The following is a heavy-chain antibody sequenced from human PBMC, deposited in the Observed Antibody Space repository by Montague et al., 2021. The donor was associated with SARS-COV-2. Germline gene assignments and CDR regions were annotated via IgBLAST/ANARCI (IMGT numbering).Heavy chain of an antibody. J-gene: IGHJ6*02. CDR3: ARDKPDYDFWPGYGMDV. V-gene: IGHV4-59*01. D-gene: IGHD3-3*01. Sequence: SETLSLTCTVSGGSISGYYWSWIRQPPGKGLEWIGYIYYSGSTNYNPSLKSRVTISVDTSKNQFSLKLSSVTAADTAVYYCARDKPDYDFWPGYGMDVWGQGTTVTVSS. CDR2: IYYSGST. CDR1: GGSISGYY.